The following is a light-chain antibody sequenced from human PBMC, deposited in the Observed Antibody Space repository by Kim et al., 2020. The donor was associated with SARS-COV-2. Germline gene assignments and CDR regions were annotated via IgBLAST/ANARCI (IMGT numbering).Light chain of an antibody. V-gene: IGKV3-20*01. CDR2: GAS. CDR1: QSVSSTY. J-gene: IGKJ2*01. CDR3: QQYGSSPYT. Sequence: LSPGERATLSCRASQSVSSTYLAWYQQKPGQAPRLLIYGASSRATGIPDRFSGSGSGTDFTLTISRLEPEDFAVYYCQQYGSSPYTFGQGTKLEI.